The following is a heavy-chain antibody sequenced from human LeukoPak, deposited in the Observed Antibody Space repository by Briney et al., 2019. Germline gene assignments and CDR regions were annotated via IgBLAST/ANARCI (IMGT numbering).Heavy chain of an antibody. D-gene: IGHD3-3*01. CDR1: GFTFSSYS. CDR2: ISHVGSNK. V-gene: IGHV3-30*03. CDR3: ARDFLRRGYDFWSGYYDY. J-gene: IGHJ4*02. Sequence: GSLRLSCAASGFTFSSYSMNWVRQAPGKGLEWVAVISHVGSNKYYADSVQGRFSISRDNSKNTLYLQMNSLRAEDTAVYYCARDFLRRGYDFWSGYYDYWGQGTLVTVSS.